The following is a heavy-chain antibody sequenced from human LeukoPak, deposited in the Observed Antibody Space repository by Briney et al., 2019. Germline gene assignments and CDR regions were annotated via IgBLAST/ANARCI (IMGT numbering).Heavy chain of an antibody. Sequence: GGSLRLSCAASGFTFSTYAIHWVRQAPGKGLEWMAVISYDGSNKYYADSVQGRFTISRDNSKSTVYLQMNSLKTEDTAVYFCARDDKRQLPLFEYWGQGTLVTVSS. D-gene: IGHD2-21*01. CDR1: GFTFSTYA. V-gene: IGHV3-30*01. CDR2: ISYDGSNK. J-gene: IGHJ4*02. CDR3: ARDDKRQLPLFEY.